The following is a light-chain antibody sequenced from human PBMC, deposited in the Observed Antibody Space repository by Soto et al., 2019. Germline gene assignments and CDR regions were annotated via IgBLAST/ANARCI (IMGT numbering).Light chain of an antibody. CDR1: TSNIGAPHA. J-gene: IGLJ2*01. CDR3: LSFDNSLSRSV. Sequence: QSVLTQPPSVSGAPGQRVTISCTGTTSNIGAPHAVHWYQQVPGTAPKLLVYDNNNRPSGVPDRFTCSKSGTSASLAITGLQDEDEADYFCLSFDNSLSRSVFGGGTKLTVL. CDR2: DNN. V-gene: IGLV1-40*01.